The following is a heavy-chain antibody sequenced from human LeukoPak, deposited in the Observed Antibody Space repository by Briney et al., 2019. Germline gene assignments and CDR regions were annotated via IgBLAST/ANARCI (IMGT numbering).Heavy chain of an antibody. D-gene: IGHD2-15*01. J-gene: IGHJ4*02. CDR1: GLTFSSYS. CDR3: VRPLGYCTSGSCFPDY. CDR2: ISGSSSNI. Sequence: GESLRLSCAASGLTFSSYSMNWVRQAPGKGLEWVSSISGSSSNIYYADSVKGRFTISRDNAKNSLYLQMNSLRAEDTAVYYCVRPLGYCTSGSCFPDYWGQGTLVTVSS. V-gene: IGHV3-21*01.